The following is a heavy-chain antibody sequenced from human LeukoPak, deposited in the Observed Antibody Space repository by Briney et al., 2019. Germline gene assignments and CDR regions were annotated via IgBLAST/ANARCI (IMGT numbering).Heavy chain of an antibody. D-gene: IGHD3-9*01. V-gene: IGHV4-59*08. CDR1: GVSISSYY. Sequence: PSETLSLTCTVSGVSISSYYWSWIRQPPGKGLEGIGYIYYSGSTNYNPSLKSRVTISVDTSKNQFSLKLSSVTAADTAVYYCARHDLLHTIYQHWGQGTLVTVSS. CDR2: IYYSGST. CDR3: ARHDLLHTIYQH. J-gene: IGHJ1*01.